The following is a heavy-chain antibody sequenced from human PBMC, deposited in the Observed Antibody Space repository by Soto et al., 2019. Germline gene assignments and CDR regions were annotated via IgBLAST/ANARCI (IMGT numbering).Heavy chain of an antibody. Sequence: EVQLLESGGGLVQPGGSLRLSCAASGFTFSSYAMSWVRQAPGKGLEWVSYISSSGSTIYYADSVKGRFTISRDNAKNSLYLQMNSLRAEDTAVYYCARDSVTIFGVVTPFDYWGQGTLVTVSS. J-gene: IGHJ4*02. CDR3: ARDSVTIFGVVTPFDY. D-gene: IGHD3-3*01. CDR1: GFTFSSYA. CDR2: ISSSGSTI. V-gene: IGHV3-48*04.